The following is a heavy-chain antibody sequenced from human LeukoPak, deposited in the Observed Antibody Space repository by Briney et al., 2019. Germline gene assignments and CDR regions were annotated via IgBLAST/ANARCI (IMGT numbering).Heavy chain of an antibody. J-gene: IGHJ4*02. V-gene: IGHV1-2*02. CDR2: INPNSGGT. Sequence: ASVKVSCKASGYTFTGYYMHWVRQAPGQGLEWTGWINPNSGGTNYAQKFQGRVTMTRDTSISTAYMELSRLRSDDTAVYYCARDVRTPTIWFIYWGQGTLVTVSS. CDR3: ARDVRTPTIWFIY. D-gene: IGHD3-10*01. CDR1: GYTFTGYY.